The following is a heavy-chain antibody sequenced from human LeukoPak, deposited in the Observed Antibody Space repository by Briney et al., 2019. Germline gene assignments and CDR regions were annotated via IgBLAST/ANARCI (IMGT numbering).Heavy chain of an antibody. CDR1: GFTFSSYA. V-gene: IGHV3-23*01. CDR2: ISGSGGST. D-gene: IGHD6-13*01. Sequence: GGSLRLSCAASGFTFSSYAMSWVRQAPGKGLEWVSAISGSGGSTYYADSVKGRFTISRDNAKNSLYLQMNSLRAEDTAVYYCARNLAVGYSSSWPFDYWGQGTLVTVSS. CDR3: ARNLAVGYSSSWPFDY. J-gene: IGHJ4*02.